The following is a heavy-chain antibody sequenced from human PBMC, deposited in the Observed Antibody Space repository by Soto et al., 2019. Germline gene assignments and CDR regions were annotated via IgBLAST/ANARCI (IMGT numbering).Heavy chain of an antibody. V-gene: IGHV4-59*01. Sequence: SETLSLTCTFSGGSFSTFYWSWIRQSPGTGLEWIGYISYNGDTNYNPSLKSRATISIATSKNQFSLKLTSLIAADTALYYCVRVVRGDSNWRYYFDYWGQGTLVTVSS. CDR2: ISYNGDT. CDR3: VRVVRGDSNWRYYFDY. D-gene: IGHD6-13*01. J-gene: IGHJ4*02. CDR1: GGSFSTFY.